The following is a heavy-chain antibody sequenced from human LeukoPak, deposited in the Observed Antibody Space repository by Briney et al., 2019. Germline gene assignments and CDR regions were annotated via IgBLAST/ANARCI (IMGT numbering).Heavy chain of an antibody. D-gene: IGHD1-26*01. CDR1: GFTFSSYW. CDR2: INSDGSST. V-gene: IGHV3-74*01. CDR3: VRDRGTYRPIDY. J-gene: IGHJ4*02. Sequence: GGSPRLSCAASGFTFSSYWMHWVRHAPGKGLVWVSRINSDGSSTSYADSVKGRFTTSRDNAQNSLYLQMNSLRAEDTAIYYCVRDRGTYRPIDYWGQGTLVTVSS.